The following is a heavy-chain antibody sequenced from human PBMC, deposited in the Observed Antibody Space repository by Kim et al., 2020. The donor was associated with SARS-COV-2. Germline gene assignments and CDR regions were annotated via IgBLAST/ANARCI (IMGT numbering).Heavy chain of an antibody. Sequence: GGSLRLSCTASGFTFGDYAMSWFRQAPGKGLEWVGFIRSKAYGGTTEYAASVKGRFTISRDDSKSIAYLQMNSLKTEDTAVYYCTRGGDCSGGSCYYYYYGMDVWGQGTTVTVSS. CDR1: GFTFGDYA. CDR3: TRGGDCSGGSCYYYYYGMDV. J-gene: IGHJ6*02. V-gene: IGHV3-49*03. CDR2: IRSKAYGGTT. D-gene: IGHD2-15*01.